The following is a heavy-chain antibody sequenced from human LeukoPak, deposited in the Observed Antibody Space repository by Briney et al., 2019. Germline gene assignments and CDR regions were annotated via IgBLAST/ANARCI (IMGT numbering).Heavy chain of an antibody. J-gene: IGHJ4*02. Sequence: GGSLRLSCAASGFTFSSYSMSWVRQAPGKGLEWVSYISSSSSTIYYADSVKGRFTISRDNAKNSLYLQMNSLRAEDTALYYCAKDTIVVAEDDYYFDYWGQGTLVTVSS. CDR2: ISSSSSTI. CDR1: GFTFSSYS. V-gene: IGHV3-48*04. CDR3: AKDTIVVAEDDYYFDY. D-gene: IGHD3-22*01.